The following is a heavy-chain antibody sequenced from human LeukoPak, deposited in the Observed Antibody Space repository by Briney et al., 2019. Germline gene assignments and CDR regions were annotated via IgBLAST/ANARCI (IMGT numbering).Heavy chain of an antibody. CDR1: GFTFSSYW. CDR3: ARMRGYSYGPHFDY. V-gene: IGHV3-7*01. J-gene: IGHJ4*02. CDR2: IKQDGSEK. Sequence: PGGSLRLSCAASGFTFSSYWMSWVRQAPGKGLEWVANIKQDGSEKYYVDSVKGRFTISRDNAKNSLYLQMNSLRAEDTAVYYCARMRGYSYGPHFDYWGQGTLVTVSS. D-gene: IGHD5-18*01.